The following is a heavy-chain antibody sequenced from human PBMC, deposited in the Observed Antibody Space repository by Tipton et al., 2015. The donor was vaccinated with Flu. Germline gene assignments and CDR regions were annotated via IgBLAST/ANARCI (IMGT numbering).Heavy chain of an antibody. D-gene: IGHD4-23*01. Sequence: SLRLSCAASGFTFSSYWMSWVRQAPGKGLEWVANIKQDGSEKYYVDSVKGRFTISRDNAKNSLYLQMNSLRAEDTAVYYCARARRSRTPSSPLDYWGQGTLVTVSS. J-gene: IGHJ4*02. CDR3: ARARRSRTPSSPLDY. V-gene: IGHV3-7*03. CDR2: IKQDGSEK. CDR1: GFTFSSYW.